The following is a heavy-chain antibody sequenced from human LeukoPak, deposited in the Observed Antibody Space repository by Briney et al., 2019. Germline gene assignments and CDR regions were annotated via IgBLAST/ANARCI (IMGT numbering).Heavy chain of an antibody. CDR1: GFTFSDYY. D-gene: IGHD3-3*01. CDR3: ARDVGGFLEWSNDAFDI. Sequence: GESLRLSCAASGFTFSDYYMNWLRQAPGKGLEWVSSISRGGNSIYYADSVKGRFTISRDNAKNSLYLQMNSLRAEDTAVYYCARDVGGFLEWSNDAFDIWGQGTMVTVSS. CDR2: ISRGGNSI. J-gene: IGHJ3*02. V-gene: IGHV3-11*04.